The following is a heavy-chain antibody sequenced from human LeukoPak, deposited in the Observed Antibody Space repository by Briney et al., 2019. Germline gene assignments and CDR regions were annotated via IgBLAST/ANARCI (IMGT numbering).Heavy chain of an antibody. CDR1: GFSVTSND. CDR2: ISSNGGST. Sequence: GGSLRLSCVASGFSVTSNDMNWVRQAPGKGLEYVSAISSNGGSTYYADSVKGRFTISRDNSKNTLYLQMSSLRAEDTAVYYCVKDSPIYGDYADWGQGTLVTVSS. J-gene: IGHJ4*02. D-gene: IGHD4-17*01. CDR3: VKDSPIYGDYAD. V-gene: IGHV3-64D*06.